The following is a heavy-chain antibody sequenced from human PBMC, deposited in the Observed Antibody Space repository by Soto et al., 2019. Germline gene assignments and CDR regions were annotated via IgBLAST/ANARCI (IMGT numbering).Heavy chain of an antibody. CDR2: INHSGST. D-gene: IGHD5-12*01. Sequence: SETLSLTCAVYGGSFSGYYWSWIRQPPGKGLEWIGEINHSGSTNYNPSLKSRVTISVDTSKNQFSLKLSSVTAADTAVYYCARGSLRWLDYWGQGTLVTVSS. CDR3: ARGSLRWLDY. J-gene: IGHJ4*02. CDR1: GGSFSGYY. V-gene: IGHV4-34*01.